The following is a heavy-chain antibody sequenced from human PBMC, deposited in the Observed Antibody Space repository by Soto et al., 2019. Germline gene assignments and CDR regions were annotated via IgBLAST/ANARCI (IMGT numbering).Heavy chain of an antibody. D-gene: IGHD2-15*01. J-gene: IGHJ5*02. Sequence: QVQLVQSGAEVKKPGSSGKVSCKASAGTFSSYAISWVRQAPGQGLEWMGGIIPIFGTANYAQKFQGRVTMTADESTSTAYMELSSLRSEDRAVYYCARNPYGGNGNWFDPWGQGTLVTVSS. CDR1: AGTFSSYA. CDR3: ARNPYGGNGNWFDP. CDR2: IIPIFGTA. V-gene: IGHV1-69*01.